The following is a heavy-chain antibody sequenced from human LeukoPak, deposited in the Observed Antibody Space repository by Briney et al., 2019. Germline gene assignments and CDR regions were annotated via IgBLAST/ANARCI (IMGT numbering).Heavy chain of an antibody. CDR2: ISAYKGNT. Sequence: GASVKVSCKASGYTFTSYGISGVRQAPGQGLEWVGWISAYKGNTNYAQKLQGRVTMNTDTSTSTASMELRSLRSDDTAVYYCAREGASSGYSLSWFAPWGQGTLVTVSS. CDR1: GYTFTSYG. J-gene: IGHJ5*02. CDR3: AREGASSGYSLSWFAP. D-gene: IGHD3-22*01. V-gene: IGHV1-18*01.